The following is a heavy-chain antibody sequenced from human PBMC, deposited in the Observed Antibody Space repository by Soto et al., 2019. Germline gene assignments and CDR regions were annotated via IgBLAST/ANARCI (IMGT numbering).Heavy chain of an antibody. V-gene: IGHV3-33*01. CDR3: ARDRSVTGSHAGWFDP. D-gene: IGHD3-10*01. CDR1: GFTFTNHG. Sequence: QVQLVESGGGVVQPGRSLRLSCVASGFTFTNHGWHWVRQAPGKGLEWVAMIWFDGSKQYYADSVKGRFTISRDDSKNTFYLQMNSLRTEDTAVYYCARDRSVTGSHAGWFDPWGQGTLVTVSS. J-gene: IGHJ5*02. CDR2: IWFDGSKQ.